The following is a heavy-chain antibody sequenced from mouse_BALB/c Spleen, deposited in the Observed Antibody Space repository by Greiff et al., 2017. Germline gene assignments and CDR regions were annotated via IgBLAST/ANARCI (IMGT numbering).Heavy chain of an antibody. J-gene: IGHJ3*01. CDR1: GFTFGSYA. CDR2: ISSGGST. Sequence: EVQGVESGGGLVKPGGSLKLSCAASGFTFGSYAMSWVRQTPEKRLEWVASISSGGSTYYPDSVKGRFTISRDNARNILYLQMSSLRSEDTAMYYCARGGDGYYVPFAYWGRGTLVTVSA. D-gene: IGHD2-3*01. V-gene: IGHV5-6-5*01. CDR3: ARGGDGYYVPFAY.